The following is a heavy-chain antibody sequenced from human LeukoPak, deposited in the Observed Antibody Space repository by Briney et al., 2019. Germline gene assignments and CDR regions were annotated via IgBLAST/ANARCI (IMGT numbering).Heavy chain of an antibody. Sequence: SQTLSLTCTVSGGSISSYYWSWIRQPPGKGLEWIGYIYYSGSTNYNPSLKSRVTISVDTSKNQFSLKLSSVTAADTAVYYCARLYSGSLQRFDYWGQGTLVTVSS. CDR2: IYYSGST. CDR3: ARLYSGSLQRFDY. V-gene: IGHV4-59*01. D-gene: IGHD1-26*01. J-gene: IGHJ4*02. CDR1: GGSISSYY.